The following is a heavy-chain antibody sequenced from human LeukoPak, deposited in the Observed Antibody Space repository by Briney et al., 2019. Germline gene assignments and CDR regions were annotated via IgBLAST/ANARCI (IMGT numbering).Heavy chain of an antibody. D-gene: IGHD3-22*01. CDR3: ARLGHYYDSSGYYYPFDY. V-gene: IGHV4-34*01. Sequence: KPSETLSLTCAVYGGSFSGYYWNWIRQPPGKGLEWIGGINHSGSTNYNPSLKSRVTISVDTSKNQFSLKLSSVTAADTAVYYCARLGHYYDSSGYYYPFDYWGQGTLVTVSS. CDR1: GGSFSGYY. CDR2: INHSGST. J-gene: IGHJ4*02.